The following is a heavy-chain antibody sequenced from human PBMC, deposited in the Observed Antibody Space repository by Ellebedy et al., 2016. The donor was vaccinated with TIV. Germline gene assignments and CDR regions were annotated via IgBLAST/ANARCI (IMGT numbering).Heavy chain of an antibody. J-gene: IGHJ4*02. D-gene: IGHD6-19*01. CDR1: GFTFSDYY. CDR2: ISSSSSYT. CDR3: ARGYSSGWYDFDY. V-gene: IGHV3-11*05. Sequence: GESLKISXAASGFTFSDYYMSWIRQAPGKGLEWVSYISSSSSYTNYADSVKGRFTISRDNAKNSLYLQMNSLRAEDTAVYYCARGYSSGWYDFDYWGQGTLVTVSS.